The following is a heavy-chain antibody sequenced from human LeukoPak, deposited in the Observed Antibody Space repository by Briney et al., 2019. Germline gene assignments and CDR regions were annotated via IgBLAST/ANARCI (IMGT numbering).Heavy chain of an antibody. Sequence: SETLSLTCTVSGGSLSTNKWSWVRQPAGKGLEWIGRIYTSGSTNYNPSLRSRVTMSVDTSKNQFSLKLTSVTAADTAVYYCARGVVGATAFDYWGQGTLVTVSS. CDR2: IYTSGST. V-gene: IGHV4-4*07. J-gene: IGHJ4*02. CDR1: GGSLSTNK. CDR3: ARGVVGATAFDY. D-gene: IGHD1-26*01.